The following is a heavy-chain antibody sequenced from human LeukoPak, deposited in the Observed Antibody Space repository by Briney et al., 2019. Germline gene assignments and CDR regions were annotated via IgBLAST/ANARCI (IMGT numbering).Heavy chain of an antibody. D-gene: IGHD3-10*01. CDR1: GFTVSSNY. J-gene: IGHJ3*02. Sequence: GGSLRLSCAASGFTVSSNYMSWVRQAPGKGLEWVSEIYSDGRTYYGASVKGRFSTSRDNSKNTLYLQMNSLRPEDTALYYCAKEGDYYGSGSHRDAFDMWGQGTMVTVSS. V-gene: IGHV3-53*05. CDR3: AKEGDYYGSGSHRDAFDM. CDR2: IYSDGRT.